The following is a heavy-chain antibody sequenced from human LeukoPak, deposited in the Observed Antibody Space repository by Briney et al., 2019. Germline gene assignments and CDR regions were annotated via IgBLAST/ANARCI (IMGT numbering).Heavy chain of an antibody. CDR1: RYTLTELS. Sequence: ASVKVSCKVSRYTLTELSMHWVRQAPGKGLEWMGGFDPEDGETIYAQKFQGRVTMTEDTSTDTAYMELSSLRSEDTAVYYCARPQSKYGNYYMDVWGQGTMVTVSS. J-gene: IGHJ6*03. V-gene: IGHV1-24*01. CDR3: ARPQSKYGNYYMDV. D-gene: IGHD5-24*01. CDR2: FDPEDGET.